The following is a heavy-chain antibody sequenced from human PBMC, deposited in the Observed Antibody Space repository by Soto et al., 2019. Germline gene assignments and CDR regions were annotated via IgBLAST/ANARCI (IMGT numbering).Heavy chain of an antibody. CDR3: ARGRGSNYRHPPARSGKDV. J-gene: IGHJ6*02. CDR2: INPNSGGT. CDR1: GYTFTGYY. V-gene: IGHV1-2*02. D-gene: IGHD4-4*01. Sequence: ASVKVSCKASGYTFTGYYIHWVRQAPVQGLGWMGWINPNSGGTNYAQKFQGRVTMTRDTSISTSYMGLIRLRSDDTAVYYCARGRGSNYRHPPARSGKDVWAQGTTVPVSS.